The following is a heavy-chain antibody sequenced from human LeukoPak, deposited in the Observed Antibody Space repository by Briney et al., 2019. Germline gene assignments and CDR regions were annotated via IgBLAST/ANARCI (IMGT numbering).Heavy chain of an antibody. D-gene: IGHD4-11*01. J-gene: IGHJ5*02. Sequence: GRSLRLSCAASGFTFSSYAMHWVRQAPGKGLEWVAVISYDGSNKYYADSVKGRFTISRDNSKNTLYLQMNSLRAEDTAVYYCAKWNSNYLNWFDPWGQGTLVTVSS. CDR1: GFTFSSYA. CDR3: AKWNSNYLNWFDP. CDR2: ISYDGSNK. V-gene: IGHV3-30*01.